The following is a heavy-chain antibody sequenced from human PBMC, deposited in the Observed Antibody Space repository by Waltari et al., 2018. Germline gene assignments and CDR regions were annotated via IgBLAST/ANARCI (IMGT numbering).Heavy chain of an antibody. J-gene: IGHJ3*02. D-gene: IGHD3-10*01. V-gene: IGHV3-15*01. Sequence: EVQLVESGGGLVKPGGSLRLSCAASGFTFSNAWMSWVRQAPGKGLEWVGRIKSKTDGGTTDYAAPVKGRFTISRDDSKNTLYLQMNSLKTEDTAVYYCTRPRIYYGSGSRPDAFDIWGQGTMVTV. CDR1: GFTFSNAW. CDR3: TRPRIYYGSGSRPDAFDI. CDR2: IKSKTDGGTT.